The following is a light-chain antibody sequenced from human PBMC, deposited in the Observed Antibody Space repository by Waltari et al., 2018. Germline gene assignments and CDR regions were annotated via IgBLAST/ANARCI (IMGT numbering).Light chain of an antibody. Sequence: DIQMTQSPSTLSASVGDRVTITCRASQRISPWLAWFQQKPGKAPKLLIYKESILQSGVPSRFSGSGAGTEYTLTISSQQPDDLATYYCQDYNTYTFGQGTKVGIK. V-gene: IGKV1-5*03. CDR2: KES. CDR1: QRISPW. J-gene: IGKJ1*01. CDR3: QDYNTYT.